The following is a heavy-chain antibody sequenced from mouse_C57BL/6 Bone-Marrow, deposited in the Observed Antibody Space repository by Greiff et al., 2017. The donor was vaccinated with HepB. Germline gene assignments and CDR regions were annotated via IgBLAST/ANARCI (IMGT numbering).Heavy chain of an antibody. CDR2: INPNNGGT. Sequence: EVQLQQSGPELVKPGASVKIPCKASGYTFTDYNMDWVKQSHGKSLEWIGDINPNNGGTIYNQKFKGKATLTVDKSSSTAYMELRSLTSEDTAVYYCARRGEIGTTSFAYWGQGTLVTVSA. D-gene: IGHD2-12*01. V-gene: IGHV1-18*01. J-gene: IGHJ3*01. CDR1: GYTFTDYN. CDR3: ARRGEIGTTSFAY.